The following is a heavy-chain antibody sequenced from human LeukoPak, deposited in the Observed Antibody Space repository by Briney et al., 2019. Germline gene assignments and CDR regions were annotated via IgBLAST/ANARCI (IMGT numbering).Heavy chain of an antibody. V-gene: IGHV3-23*01. CDR3: AKNPYSSSTHADY. Sequence: GGSLRLSCAASGFTFSSYAMSWVRQAPGKGLEWVPAISGSGGSTYYADSVKGRFTISRDNSKNTLYLQMNSLRAEDTAVYYCAKNPYSSSTHADYWGQGTLVTVSS. CDR2: ISGSGGST. D-gene: IGHD6-13*01. CDR1: GFTFSSYA. J-gene: IGHJ4*02.